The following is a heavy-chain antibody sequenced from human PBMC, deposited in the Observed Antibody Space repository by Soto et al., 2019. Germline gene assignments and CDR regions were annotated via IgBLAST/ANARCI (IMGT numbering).Heavy chain of an antibody. J-gene: IGHJ4*02. CDR2: ISYDGSNK. CDR1: GFTFSSYA. V-gene: IGHV3-30-3*01. Sequence: QVQLVESGGGVVQPGRSLRLSCAASGFTFSSYAMHWVRQAPGKGLEWVAAISYDGSNKYYADSVKGRFTISRDNSKNTLYLQMNSLRADDTAVYYCARLSSSGSYDFDYWGQGTLVTVSS. CDR3: ARLSSSGSYDFDY. D-gene: IGHD1-26*01.